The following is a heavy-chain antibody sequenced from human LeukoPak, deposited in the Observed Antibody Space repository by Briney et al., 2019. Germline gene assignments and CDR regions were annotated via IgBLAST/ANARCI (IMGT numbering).Heavy chain of an antibody. CDR3: AKRDGYNSGPFDY. J-gene: IGHJ4*02. CDR1: GFTFSSYW. CDR2: IKSDGST. D-gene: IGHD5-24*01. V-gene: IGHV3-74*01. Sequence: GGSLRLSCAASGFTFSSYWMHWVRQIPGKGLVWVSRIKSDGSTIYADSVKGRFTISRDNAKNTVYLQMNSLRAEDTAMYYCAKRDGYNSGPFDYWGQGTLVTVSS.